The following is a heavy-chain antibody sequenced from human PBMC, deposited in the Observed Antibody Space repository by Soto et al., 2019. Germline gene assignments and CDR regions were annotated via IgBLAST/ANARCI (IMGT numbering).Heavy chain of an antibody. V-gene: IGHV4-61*01. J-gene: IGHJ4*02. D-gene: IGHD4-17*01. CDR2: VSYSGTT. Sequence: QVLLQESGPGLVKPPETLSLTCTVSGVSVNSGSFYWTWIRQPPGKGLEWIGFVSYSGTTKYNASLKSRVTISVDMSRSQISLKVSSVTAADTAVYYCARGATVTHSDYWGQGTLVTVSS. CDR3: ARGATVTHSDY. CDR1: GVSVNSGSFY.